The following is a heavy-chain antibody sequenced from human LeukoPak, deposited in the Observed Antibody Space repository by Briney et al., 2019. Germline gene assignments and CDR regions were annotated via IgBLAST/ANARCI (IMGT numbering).Heavy chain of an antibody. CDR1: GYTLTELS. Sequence: ASVKVSCKVSGYTLTELSMHWVRQAPGKGLEWMGSFDPEDGETIYAQKFQGRVTMTEDTSTDTAYMELSSLRSEDTAVYYCATDPPEEDGSFELEYWGQGTLVTVSS. CDR2: FDPEDGET. CDR3: ATDPPEEDGSFELEY. J-gene: IGHJ4*02. V-gene: IGHV1-24*01. D-gene: IGHD5-24*01.